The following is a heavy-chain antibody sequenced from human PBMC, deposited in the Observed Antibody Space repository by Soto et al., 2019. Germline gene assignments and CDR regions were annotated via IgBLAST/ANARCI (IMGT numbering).Heavy chain of an antibody. Sequence: GSLRLSCEASGFTFISYAIIFFRQAPGKGLEWVSAIRGSGSGTYYADAVKGRFTISRDNSKNTLYLQMNSLRVEDTAVYYCAKEVGATSAFDYWGQGTVVTVSS. CDR1: GFTFISYA. V-gene: IGHV3-23*01. CDR3: AKEVGATSAFDY. D-gene: IGHD1-26*01. CDR2: IRGSGSGT. J-gene: IGHJ4*02.